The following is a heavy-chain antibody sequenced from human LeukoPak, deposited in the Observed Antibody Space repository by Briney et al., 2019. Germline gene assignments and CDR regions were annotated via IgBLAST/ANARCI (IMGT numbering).Heavy chain of an antibody. V-gene: IGHV4-61*01. CDR2: IYYSGST. CDR3: ARAPLELGDAFDI. D-gene: IGHD1-7*01. CDR1: GGSVSSGSYY. Sequence: SETLSLTCTVSGGSVSSGSYYWSWIRQPPGKGLEWIGYIYYSGSTSYNPSLKSRVTISVDTSKNQFSLKLSSVTAADTAVYYCARAPLELGDAFDIWGQGTMVTVSS. J-gene: IGHJ3*02.